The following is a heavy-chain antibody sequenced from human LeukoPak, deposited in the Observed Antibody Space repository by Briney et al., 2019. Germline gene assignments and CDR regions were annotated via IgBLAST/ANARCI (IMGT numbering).Heavy chain of an antibody. CDR3: ARGHGYYYYMDV. V-gene: IGHV1-18*01. J-gene: IGHJ6*03. Sequence: ASVKVACKASGYRFSRYGISWVRQAPGQGPEWVGWVSVFNGDTKYAQKFQSRVTVTTEISTDTAYMELSSLRSDDTGVYYCARGHGYYYYMDVWGQGTTVTVSS. D-gene: IGHD3-3*01. CDR1: GYRFSRYG. CDR2: VSVFNGDT.